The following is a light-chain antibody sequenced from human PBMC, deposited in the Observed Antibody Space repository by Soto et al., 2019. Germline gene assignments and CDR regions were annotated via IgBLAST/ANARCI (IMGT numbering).Light chain of an antibody. J-gene: IGKJ2*01. CDR1: RDIQTT. CDR2: YAS. V-gene: IGKV1-13*02. Sequence: AIQLTQSPSSLSASVGDRVSITCRASRDIQTTLAWYQQKPVEAPNLLIYYASNLKSGVPSRFSGTGSGTDFTLTISNLQPEDFATYYCQQFNSYPRTFGQGTKLEIK. CDR3: QQFNSYPRT.